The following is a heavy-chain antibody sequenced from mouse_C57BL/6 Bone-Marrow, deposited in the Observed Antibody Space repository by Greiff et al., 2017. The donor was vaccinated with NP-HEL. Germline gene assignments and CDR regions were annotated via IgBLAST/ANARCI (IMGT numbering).Heavy chain of an antibody. CDR1: GYSFTGYY. D-gene: IGHD1-2*01. V-gene: IGHV1-42*01. CDR3: ARSRLVLPFDY. Sequence: EVKLQESGPELVKPGASVKISCKASGYSFTGYYMNWVKQSPEKSLEWIGEINPSTGGTTYNQKFKAKATLTVDKSSSTAYMQLKSLTSEDSAVYYCARSRLVLPFDYWGQGTTLTVSS. CDR2: INPSTGGT. J-gene: IGHJ2*01.